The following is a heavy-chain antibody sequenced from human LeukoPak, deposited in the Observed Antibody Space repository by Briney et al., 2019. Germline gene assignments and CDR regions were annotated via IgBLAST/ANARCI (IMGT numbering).Heavy chain of an antibody. CDR2: IFSNDEK. D-gene: IGHD1-20*01. V-gene: IGHV2-26*01. J-gene: IGHJ4*02. CDR1: GFSLSTARMG. Sequence: SGPVLVKPTETLTLTCTVSGFSLSTARMGVSWIRQPPGKALEWLARIFSNDEKSYSTSLKSSLTISKDTAKSQVVLTMTNMDPVDTATYYCARIYGNWNDATLDYWGQGTLVTVSS. CDR3: ARIYGNWNDATLDY.